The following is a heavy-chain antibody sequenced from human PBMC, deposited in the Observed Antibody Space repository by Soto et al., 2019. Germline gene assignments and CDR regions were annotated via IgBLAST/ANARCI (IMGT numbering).Heavy chain of an antibody. CDR1: GFTFDDYA. CDR2: ISWNSGSI. Sequence: HPGGSLRLSCAASGFTFDDYAMHWVRQAPGKGLEWVSGISWNSGSIGYADSVKGRFTISRDNAKNSLYLQMNSLRAEDTALYYCAKDNGYSPLFPDYYYYYGMDVWGQGTTVTVSS. CDR3: AKDNGYSPLFPDYYYYYGMDV. D-gene: IGHD5-18*01. V-gene: IGHV3-9*01. J-gene: IGHJ6*02.